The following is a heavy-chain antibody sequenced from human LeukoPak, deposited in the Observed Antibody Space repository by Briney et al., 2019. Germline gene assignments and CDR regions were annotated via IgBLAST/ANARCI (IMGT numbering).Heavy chain of an antibody. CDR3: ARDPALDS. CDR1: GFTFSSHS. CDR2: ISSSSSTI. V-gene: IGHV3-48*02. Sequence: GGPLRLSCAASGFTFSSHSMDWVRQAPGKGLEWVSYISSSSSTIYYADSVKGRFTISRDNAKNSLFLQLNNLRDEDTAVYYCARDPALDSWGQGTLVTVSS. J-gene: IGHJ4*02.